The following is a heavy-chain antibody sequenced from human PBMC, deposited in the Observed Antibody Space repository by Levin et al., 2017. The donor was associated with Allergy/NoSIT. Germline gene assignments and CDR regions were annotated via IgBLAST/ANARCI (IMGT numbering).Heavy chain of an antibody. V-gene: IGHV3-30*18. J-gene: IGHJ4*02. Sequence: GESLKISCAASVFTLKTYGMHWVRQAPGKGLEWVAVISYDGSNKYYADTVKGRFTISRDNSKNTLYLQMNSLRAEDTAMYYCAKEGETYGSGSYIDYWGQGTLVTVSS. CDR3: AKEGETYGSGSYIDY. CDR2: ISYDGSNK. CDR1: VFTLKTYG. D-gene: IGHD3-10*01.